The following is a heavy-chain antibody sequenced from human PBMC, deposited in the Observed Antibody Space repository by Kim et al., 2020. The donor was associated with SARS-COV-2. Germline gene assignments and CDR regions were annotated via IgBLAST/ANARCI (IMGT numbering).Heavy chain of an antibody. CDR3: AVKTGGHTSSLYGMDV. Sequence: SVKVSCKVSGGTLSRYAISWVRQAPGQGLEWMGGIIPIFGTANYPQKFQGRVTITADESTSTGYMELSSLRFEDTAVYSCAVKTGGHTSSLYGMDVWGQGTTVTVSS. CDR2: IIPIFGTA. D-gene: IGHD6-13*01. CDR1: GGTLSRYA. V-gene: IGHV1-69*13. J-gene: IGHJ6*02.